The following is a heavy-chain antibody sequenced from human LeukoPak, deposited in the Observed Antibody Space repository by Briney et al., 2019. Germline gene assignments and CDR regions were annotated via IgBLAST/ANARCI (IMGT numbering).Heavy chain of an antibody. Sequence: SETLSLTCTVSGGSIRSYYWSWIRQPPGKGLEWIGYIYYSGSTNYNPSLKSRVTISVDTSKNQFSLKLSSVTAADTAVYYCAKDPPLNLSSWPDYWGQGTLVTVSS. CDR2: IYYSGST. V-gene: IGHV4-59*01. J-gene: IGHJ4*02. D-gene: IGHD6-13*01. CDR3: AKDPPLNLSSWPDY. CDR1: GGSIRSYY.